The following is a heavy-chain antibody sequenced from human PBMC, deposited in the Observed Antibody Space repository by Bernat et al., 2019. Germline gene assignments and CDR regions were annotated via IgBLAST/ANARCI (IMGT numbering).Heavy chain of an antibody. CDR2: INHSRST. Sequence: QVQLQQWGAGLLKPSETLSLTCAVYGGSFSGYYWSWIRQPPGKGLEWIGEINHSRSTNYNPSLKSRVTISVDTSKNQFSLKLSSVTAADTAVYYCARGLVAKMVQGVIISALFDPWGQGTLVTVSS. V-gene: IGHV4-34*01. J-gene: IGHJ5*02. CDR3: ARGLVAKMVQGVIISALFDP. D-gene: IGHD3-10*01. CDR1: GGSFSGYY.